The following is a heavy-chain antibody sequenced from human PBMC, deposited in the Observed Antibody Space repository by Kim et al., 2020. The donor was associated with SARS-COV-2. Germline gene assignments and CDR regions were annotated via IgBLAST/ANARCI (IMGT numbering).Heavy chain of an antibody. Sequence: GGSLRLSCAASGFTFDDYAMHWVRQAPGKGLEWVSGISWNSGSIGYADSVKGRFTISRDNAKNSLYLQMNSLRAEDTALYYCAKARGYSGYDYITDFDYWGQGTRVSVSS. D-gene: IGHD5-12*01. CDR1: GFTFDDYA. J-gene: IGHJ4*02. CDR2: ISWNSGSI. CDR3: AKARGYSGYDYITDFDY. V-gene: IGHV3-9*01.